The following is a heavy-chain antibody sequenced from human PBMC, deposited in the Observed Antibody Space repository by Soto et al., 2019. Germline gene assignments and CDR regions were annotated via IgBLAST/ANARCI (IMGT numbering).Heavy chain of an antibody. V-gene: IGHV4-30-2*01. CDR3: ARVPGP. CDR2: IHHSGST. CDR1: GGSISSCGYS. Sequence: PSETLSLTCAVSGGSISSCGYSWSWIRQPPGKGLEWIGYIHHSGSTYYNPSLKSRVTISVDRSKNQFSLKLSSVTAADTAVYYCARVPGPWGQGTLVTVSS. J-gene: IGHJ5*02.